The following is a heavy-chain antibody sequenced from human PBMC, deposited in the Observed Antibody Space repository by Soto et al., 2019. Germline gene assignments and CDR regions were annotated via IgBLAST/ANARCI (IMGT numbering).Heavy chain of an antibody. J-gene: IGHJ3*02. V-gene: IGHV4-59*01. CDR3: AGRYYDFWCGYYCPDALAI. D-gene: IGHD3-3*01. CDR1: GGSISSYY. CDR2: IYYSGST. Sequence: KSSGNLSLTCTVSGGSISSYYWSWVRQPPGKGLEWIGYIYYSGSTNYNPSLKSRVTISVDTSKNQFSLKLSSVTAADTAVYYCAGRYYDFWCGYYCPDALAIWAQGTLVPGSS.